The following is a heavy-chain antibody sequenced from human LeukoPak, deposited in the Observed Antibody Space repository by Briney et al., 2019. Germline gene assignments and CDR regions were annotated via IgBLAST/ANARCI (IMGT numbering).Heavy chain of an antibody. CDR3: AREENSSGWYGPTDY. D-gene: IGHD6-19*01. CDR2: IIPILGIA. CDR1: GGTFSSYA. V-gene: IGHV1-69*04. Sequence: ASVKVSCKASGGTFSSYAISRVRQAPGQGLEWMGRIIPILGIANYAQKFQGRDTITADKSTSTAYMELSSLRSEDTAVYYCAREENSSGWYGPTDYWGQGTLVTVSS. J-gene: IGHJ4*02.